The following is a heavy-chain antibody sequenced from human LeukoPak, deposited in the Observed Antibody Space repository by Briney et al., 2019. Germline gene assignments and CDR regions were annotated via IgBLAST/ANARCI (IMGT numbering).Heavy chain of an antibody. D-gene: IGHD3-10*01. Sequence: ASVKVSCKASGGTFSSYAISWVRQAPGQGLEWMGRIIPILGIANYAQKFQGRVTITADKSTSTAYMELSSLRSGDTAVYYCARDMSPGGSGSYGAFDIWGQGTMVTVSS. CDR3: ARDMSPGGSGSYGAFDI. J-gene: IGHJ3*02. CDR2: IIPILGIA. CDR1: GGTFSSYA. V-gene: IGHV1-69*04.